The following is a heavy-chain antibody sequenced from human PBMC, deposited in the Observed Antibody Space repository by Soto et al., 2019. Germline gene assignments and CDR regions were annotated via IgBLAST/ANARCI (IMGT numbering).Heavy chain of an antibody. CDR3: AGLYPYESSGYHXNY. Sequence: SETLSLTCTVSGGSISSSSSYWGWIRQPPGKGLEWVGSIYYLGNTYYNPSLGSRVTISVDTSKNQFSLKLRSVTAADTAVFYCAGLYPYESSGYHXNYWGQGALVTVS. V-gene: IGHV4-39*01. J-gene: IGHJ4*02. D-gene: IGHD3-22*01. CDR2: IYYLGNT. CDR1: GGSISSSSSY.